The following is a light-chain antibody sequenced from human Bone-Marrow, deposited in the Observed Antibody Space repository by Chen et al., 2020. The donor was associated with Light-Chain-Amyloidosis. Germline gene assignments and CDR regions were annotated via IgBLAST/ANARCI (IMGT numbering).Light chain of an antibody. Sequence: QSALTQPAPGSGSPGQSFTISCTGTSSDVGGDNHVSWYQQHPDKAPKLMIYEVTNRPSWVPDRFSGSKSDNTASLTISGLQTEDEADYFCSSYTITNTLVFGSGTRVTVL. CDR3: SSYTITNTLV. J-gene: IGLJ1*01. V-gene: IGLV2-14*01. CDR2: EVT. CDR1: SSDVGGDNH.